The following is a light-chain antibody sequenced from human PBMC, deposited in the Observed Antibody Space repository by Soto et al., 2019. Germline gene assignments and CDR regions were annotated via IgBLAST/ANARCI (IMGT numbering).Light chain of an antibody. J-gene: IGKJ1*01. Sequence: EIVMTQSPATLSVSPGERATLSCRASQSVSSNLAWYQQKPGQAPRLLIYGASTRATGIPASFSGSGSGTECSLTISSLQSEDFAVYYCQQYNNWPWKFGQGTKVEIK. V-gene: IGKV3-15*01. CDR2: GAS. CDR3: QQYNNWPWK. CDR1: QSVSSN.